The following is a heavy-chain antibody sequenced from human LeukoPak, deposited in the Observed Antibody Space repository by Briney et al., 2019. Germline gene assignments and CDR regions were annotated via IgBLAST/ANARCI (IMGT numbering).Heavy chain of an antibody. J-gene: IGHJ4*02. V-gene: IGHV3-30-3*01. CDR2: IAYDGGDR. CDR3: ARDIHSSGWYLGY. D-gene: IGHD6-19*01. CDR1: GFTFSDFA. Sequence: GGSLRLSWAASGFTFSDFAMHWVRQPPDKGLEWVAVIAYDGGDRYYADSVKGRFTISRDNSKNALYLQMNSLRNEDTAVYYCARDIHSSGWYLGYWGQGTLVTVSS.